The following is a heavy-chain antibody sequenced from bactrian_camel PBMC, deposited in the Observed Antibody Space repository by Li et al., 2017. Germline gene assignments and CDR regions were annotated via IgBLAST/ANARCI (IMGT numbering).Heavy chain of an antibody. J-gene: IGHJ6*01. CDR2: IYTGSGNT. CDR1: YTFTC. CDR3: AARGPYCYTKLSVADFTY. Sequence: QLVESGGGSVQAGGSLRLSCTAPYTFTCMAWFRQAPGKEREGVARIYTGSGNTYYADSVKGRFTISQDNAKNTVYLQMNSLKPEDTAMYYCAARGPYCYTKLSVADFTYWGQGTQVTVS. D-gene: IGHD2*01. V-gene: IGHV3S40*01.